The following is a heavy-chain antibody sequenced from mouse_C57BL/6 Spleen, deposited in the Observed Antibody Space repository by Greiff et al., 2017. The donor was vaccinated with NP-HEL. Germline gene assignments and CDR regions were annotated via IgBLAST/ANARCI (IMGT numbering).Heavy chain of an antibody. CDR1: GFSLTSYG. CDR2: IWSGGST. D-gene: IGHD1-1*01. Sequence: QVQLKESGPGLVQPSQSLSITCTVSGFSLTSYGVHWVRQSPGKGLEWLGVIWSGGSTDYNAAFISRLSISKDNSKSQVFFKMNSLQADDTAIYYCASYGSSYAFAYWGQGTLVTVSA. CDR3: ASYGSSYAFAY. J-gene: IGHJ3*01. V-gene: IGHV2-2*01.